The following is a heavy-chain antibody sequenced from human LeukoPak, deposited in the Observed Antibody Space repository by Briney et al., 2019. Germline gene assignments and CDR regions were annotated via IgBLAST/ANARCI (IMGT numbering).Heavy chain of an antibody. J-gene: IGHJ4*02. CDR1: GFSFSSYR. Sequence: GGSLRLSCAASGFSFSSYRMSWVRQTPEKGLEFVANINQDGSVTNYVDSLKGRCTISRDNAKKSLYLEINSLRADDTAVYYCARDPGSSSFDLWGQGTLVTVSS. V-gene: IGHV3-7*01. D-gene: IGHD6-13*01. CDR2: INQDGSVT. CDR3: ARDPGSSSFDL.